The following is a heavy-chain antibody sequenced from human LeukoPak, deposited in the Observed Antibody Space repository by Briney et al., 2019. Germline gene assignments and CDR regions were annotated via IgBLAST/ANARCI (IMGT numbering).Heavy chain of an antibody. D-gene: IGHD1-26*01. CDR2: IYPPDSDT. CDR3: ARVGGSFPSALDF. CDR1: GYTFTSYW. J-gene: IGHJ4*02. V-gene: IGHV5-51*01. Sequence: PGESLKISCKGSGYTFTSYWIGWVRQMPGRGLELMGVIYPPDSDTRYSPSFQGQVTISADRFISTAYVQWRSLKASDTAFYYCARVGGSFPSALDFWGQGTLVTVSS.